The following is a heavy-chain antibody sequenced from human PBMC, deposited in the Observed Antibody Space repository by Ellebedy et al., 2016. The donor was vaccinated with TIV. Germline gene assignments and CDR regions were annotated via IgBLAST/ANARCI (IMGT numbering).Heavy chain of an antibody. V-gene: IGHV4-30-4*01. CDR2: IYHSGTT. CDR1: GGSISGGIDY. J-gene: IGHJ5*02. Sequence: LRLXXTVSGGSISGGIDYWSWVRQAPGKGLEWIGNIYHSGTTYYNASLKSRVTISVDPSKDQFFLNLISVTAADTAVYYCARVLRGVRRFDPWGQGILVTVFS. D-gene: IGHD3-10*01. CDR3: ARVLRGVRRFDP.